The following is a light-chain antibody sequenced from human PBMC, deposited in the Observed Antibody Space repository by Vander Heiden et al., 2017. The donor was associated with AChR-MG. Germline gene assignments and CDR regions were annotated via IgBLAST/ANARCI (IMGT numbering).Light chain of an antibody. V-gene: IGKV3-20*01. Sequence: VLTSSPATLSLSPGERVTLSCRASHRVGSNYLAWYQQKVGQAPRLLIYGASKRATGIPDRCSGSGSGTDFTLTISRLEPEDFAVYHCHQYGTSVFTFGQGTKLEIK. CDR1: HRVGSNY. CDR2: GAS. CDR3: HQYGTSVFT. J-gene: IGKJ2*01.